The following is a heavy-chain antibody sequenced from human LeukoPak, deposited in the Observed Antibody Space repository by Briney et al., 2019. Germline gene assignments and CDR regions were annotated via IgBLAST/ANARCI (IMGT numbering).Heavy chain of an antibody. CDR3: ASGYASGWYLDR. V-gene: IGHV3-48*03. D-gene: IGHD6-19*01. CDR2: VSSSGSAI. Sequence: PGGSLRLSCTVSGFTFNGYEMNWVRQAPGKGLEWVSYVSSSGSAIHYADSVEGRFTISRDNTKNSLYLQMNSLRAEDTAIYYCASGYASGWYLDRGGQGTLVTVSS. CDR1: GFTFNGYE. J-gene: IGHJ4*02.